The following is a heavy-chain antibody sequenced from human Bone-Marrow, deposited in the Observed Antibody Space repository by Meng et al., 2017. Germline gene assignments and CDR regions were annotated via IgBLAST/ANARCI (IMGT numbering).Heavy chain of an antibody. D-gene: IGHD1-26*01. CDR2: IIPILGTA. J-gene: IGHJ4*02. CDR1: GGTFSSYA. V-gene: IGHV1-69*13. CDR3: ARDAVVYSGSSYFDY. Sequence: SVKVSCKASGGTFSSYAISWVRQAPGQGREWMGGIIPILGTANYAQKFQGGVTITADESTSTAYMELSSLRSEDTAVYYCARDAVVYSGSSYFDYWGQGTLVTVSS.